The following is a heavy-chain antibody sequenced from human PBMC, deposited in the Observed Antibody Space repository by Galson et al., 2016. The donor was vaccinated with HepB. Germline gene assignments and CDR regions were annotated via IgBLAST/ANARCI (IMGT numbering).Heavy chain of an antibody. V-gene: IGHV4-4*07. Sequence: SETLSLTCSVSGVPVNTYYWAWIRQSPGKGPEWIGPVYSSGATSYHPSLKSRVTMSVDTTKNQFSLKLDSVTAADTAVYYCARDLAVPSVPDSDRDYWGRGIHVIVSS. J-gene: IGHJ4*02. CDR1: GVPVNTYY. CDR3: ARDLAVPSVPDSDRDY. CDR2: VYSSGAT. D-gene: IGHD6-19*01.